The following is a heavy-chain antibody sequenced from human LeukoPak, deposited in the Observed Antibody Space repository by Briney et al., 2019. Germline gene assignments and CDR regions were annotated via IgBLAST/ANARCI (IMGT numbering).Heavy chain of an antibody. CDR2: IYSNGNT. Sequence: SETLSLTCSVSGGSISSTGHYWGWIRQSPEKGLDWIGSIYSNGNTYYNPSVKSRVTMSVDTSKNQSSLKLTSMTAAETAVYYCARGTAVLRFLEWLHWGQGTLVTVSS. J-gene: IGHJ4*02. CDR3: ARGTAVLRFLEWLH. D-gene: IGHD3-3*01. V-gene: IGHV4-39*07. CDR1: GGSISSTGHY.